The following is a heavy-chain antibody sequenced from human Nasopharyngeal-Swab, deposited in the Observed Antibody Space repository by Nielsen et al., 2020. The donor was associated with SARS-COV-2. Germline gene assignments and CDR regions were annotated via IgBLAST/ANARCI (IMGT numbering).Heavy chain of an antibody. D-gene: IGHD5-24*01. V-gene: IGHV3-48*03. CDR3: ARLRRDGYNVRALYFDY. CDR2: ISSGGSTI. J-gene: IGHJ4*02. Sequence: GESLKISCAASGFTFSSYEMNWVRKAPGKGLEWVSYISSGGSTIYYADSVKGRFTISRDNAKNSLYLQMNSLRAEDTAVYYCARLRRDGYNVRALYFDYWGQGTLVTVSS. CDR1: GFTFSSYE.